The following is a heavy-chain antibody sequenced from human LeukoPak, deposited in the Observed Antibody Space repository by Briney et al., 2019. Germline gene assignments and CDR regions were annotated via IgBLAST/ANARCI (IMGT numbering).Heavy chain of an antibody. CDR2: ISYSSSTI. D-gene: IGHD1-26*01. CDR1: GFTFSTYS. V-gene: IGHV3-48*01. J-gene: IGHJ4*02. CDR3: ARDRAVGATTPFDY. Sequence: GGSLRLSCAASGFTFSTYSLNWVRQAPGKGLEWVSYISYSSSTIYYADSVKGRFTISRDNSKNMLYLQMNSLRAEDTAVYYCARDRAVGATTPFDYWGQGTLVTVSS.